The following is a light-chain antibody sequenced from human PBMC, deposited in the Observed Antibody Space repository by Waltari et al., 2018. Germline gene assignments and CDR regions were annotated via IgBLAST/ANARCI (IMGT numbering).Light chain of an antibody. CDR2: GAS. Sequence: EIVLTQSPGTLSLSPGERATLSCRASQSVSSRYLAWYQQKPGQAPRLLIYGASSRATGIPDRFSGSGSGTDFTLTISGLEPEDFAVYYCQQYGSSLPMYTFGQGTKLEIK. CDR3: QQYGSSLPMYT. CDR1: QSVSSRY. J-gene: IGKJ2*01. V-gene: IGKV3-20*01.